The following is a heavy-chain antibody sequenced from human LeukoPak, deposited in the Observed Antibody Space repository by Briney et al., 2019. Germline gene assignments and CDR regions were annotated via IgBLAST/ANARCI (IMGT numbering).Heavy chain of an antibody. J-gene: IGHJ3*02. D-gene: IGHD3-16*01. Sequence: KPSETLSLTCTVSGDSISNYYWSWIRQPPGKGLECIGYFHYSGSTNYNPSLKSRVTISVDTSKNQFSLKLSSVTAADTAVYYCARLGQPNAFDIWGQGTMVTVSS. CDR3: ARLGQPNAFDI. V-gene: IGHV4-59*08. CDR1: GDSISNYY. CDR2: FHYSGST.